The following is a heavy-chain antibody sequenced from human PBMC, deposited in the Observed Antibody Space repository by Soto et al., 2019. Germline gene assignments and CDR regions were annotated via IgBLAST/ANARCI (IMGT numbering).Heavy chain of an antibody. CDR3: ERFGSSAWNWFDP. Sequence: QVQLQESGPGLVKPSQTLSLTCTVSGGSISSGGYYWSWIRQHPGKGLEWIGNIYYTGSAYYNPSLESRVTISVDTSKNQFSLKLSSVTAADTAVYYCERFGSSAWNWFDPWGQGTLVTVSS. J-gene: IGHJ5*02. D-gene: IGHD6-6*01. CDR1: GGSISSGGYY. V-gene: IGHV4-31*03. CDR2: IYYTGSA.